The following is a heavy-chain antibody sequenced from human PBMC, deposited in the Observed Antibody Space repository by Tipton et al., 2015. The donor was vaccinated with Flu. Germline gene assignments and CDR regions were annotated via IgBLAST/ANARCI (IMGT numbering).Heavy chain of an antibody. CDR1: GDSITGYY. CDR3: ARGLGGNNPY. J-gene: IGHJ4*02. D-gene: IGHD1-14*01. V-gene: IGHV4-59*01. CDR2: FYHTGDT. Sequence: GLVKPSETLSLTCSVSGDSITGYYWSWIRQSPGKGLEWIGYFYHTGDTNYNPSLASRVTISVDMSTNQLSLHLRSVTAADTAVYYCARGLGGNNPYWGRGTLVTVSS.